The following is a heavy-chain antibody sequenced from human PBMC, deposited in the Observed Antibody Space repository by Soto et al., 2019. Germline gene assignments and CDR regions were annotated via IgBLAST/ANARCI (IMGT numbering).Heavy chain of an antibody. V-gene: IGHV5-10-1*01. J-gene: IGHJ4*02. Sequence: PGESLKISCKGSGYSITSYWITWVRQMPGKGLEWMGRIDPRDSYTNYSPSFQGHVTISTDRSINTAFLQWNSLKASDTAMYYCARHGYDWGWSNDYWGQGTLATVSS. CDR3: ARHGYDWGWSNDY. D-gene: IGHD5-12*01. CDR1: GYSITSYW. CDR2: IDPRDSYT.